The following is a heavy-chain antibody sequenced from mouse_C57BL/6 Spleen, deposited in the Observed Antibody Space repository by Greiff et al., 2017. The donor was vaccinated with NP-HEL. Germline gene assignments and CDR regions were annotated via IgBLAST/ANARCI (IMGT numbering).Heavy chain of an antibody. V-gene: IGHV1-26*01. J-gene: IGHJ1*03. CDR3: AREDYDGSSLDWYFDV. Sequence: EVQLQQSGPELVKPGASVKISCKASGYTFTDYYMNWVKQSHGKSLEWIGDINPNNGGTSYNQKFKGKATLTVDKSSSTAYMELRSLTSEDSAVYYCAREDYDGSSLDWYFDVWGTGTTVTVSS. CDR2: INPNNGGT. D-gene: IGHD1-1*01. CDR1: GYTFTDYY.